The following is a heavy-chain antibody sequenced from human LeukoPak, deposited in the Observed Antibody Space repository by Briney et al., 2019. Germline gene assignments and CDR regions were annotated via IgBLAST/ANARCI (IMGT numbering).Heavy chain of an antibody. J-gene: IGHJ4*02. CDR3: ARVGAVAGIIGWDYFDY. V-gene: IGHV4-4*02. CDR2: VYHSGST. CDR1: GGSISSSNW. D-gene: IGHD6-19*01. Sequence: SETLSLTCAVSGGSISSSNWWTWVRQLPGKGLEWIGEVYHSGSTKYNPSLQSRVTISVDKSKSQFSLEVNSVTAADTAVYFCARVGAVAGIIGWDYFDYWGQGTLVTVSS.